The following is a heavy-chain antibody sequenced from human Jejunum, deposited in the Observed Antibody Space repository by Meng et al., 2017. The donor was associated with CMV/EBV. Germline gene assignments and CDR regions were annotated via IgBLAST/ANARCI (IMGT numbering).Heavy chain of an antibody. CDR3: AKDLVWTYDSTTPKEY. CDR2: VSGSGDST. CDR1: SFSSYA. J-gene: IGHJ1*01. Sequence: SFSSYAMSWFRQAPGKGLEWISAVSGSGDSTFYADSVKGRFTISRDNSKSTMHLQMNGLRAEDTAVYYCAKDLVWTYDSTTPKEYWGQGTLVTVSS. V-gene: IGHV3-23*01. D-gene: IGHD3-22*01.